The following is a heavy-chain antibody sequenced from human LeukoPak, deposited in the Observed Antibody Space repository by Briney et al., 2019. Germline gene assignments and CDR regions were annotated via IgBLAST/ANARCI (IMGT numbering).Heavy chain of an antibody. J-gene: IGHJ3*02. CDR2: IYYSGST. V-gene: IGHV4-59*08. D-gene: IGHD1-1*01. Sequence: SETLSLTCTASGGSISSYYWSWIRQPPGKGLEWIGYIYYSGSTNYNPSLKSRVTISVDTSKNQFSLKLSSVTAADTAVYYCARPHQNYPVHAFDIWGQGTMVTVSS. CDR3: ARPHQNYPVHAFDI. CDR1: GGSISSYY.